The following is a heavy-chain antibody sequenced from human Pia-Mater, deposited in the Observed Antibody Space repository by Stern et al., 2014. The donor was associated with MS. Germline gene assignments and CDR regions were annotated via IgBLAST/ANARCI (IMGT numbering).Heavy chain of an antibody. D-gene: IGHD3-16*01. Sequence: QVQLQESGPGLVKPSQNLSLTCTVSGGSISSGRYYWIWIHQHPGKGLEWVLYVPSSGGTYYNPSLRSRVSISVSTTNIQFPLRLSSVTGADTALYYCARSDRLWGSFDYWGQGTLVTVSS. CDR2: VPSSGGT. V-gene: IGHV4-31*03. CDR3: ARSDRLWGSFDY. J-gene: IGHJ4*02. CDR1: GGSISSGRYY.